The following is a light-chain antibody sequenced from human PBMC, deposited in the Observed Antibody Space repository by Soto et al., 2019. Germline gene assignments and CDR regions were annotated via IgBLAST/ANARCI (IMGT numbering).Light chain of an antibody. V-gene: IGLV2-23*02. Sequence: QSALTQPASVSGSPGQSITISCTGTSSDVGSYNLVSWYQQHPGKVPKLLIYEVSKRPSGVSYRFSGSKSDNTASLTISGRQAEDEADYYCCSYAGSSTLVFGGGTKLTVL. CDR2: EVS. CDR3: CSYAGSSTLV. J-gene: IGLJ2*01. CDR1: SSDVGSYNL.